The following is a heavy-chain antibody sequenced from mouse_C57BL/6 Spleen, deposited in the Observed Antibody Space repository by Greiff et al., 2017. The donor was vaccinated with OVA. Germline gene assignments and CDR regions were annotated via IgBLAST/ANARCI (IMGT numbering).Heavy chain of an antibody. CDR1: GYTFTDYE. V-gene: IGHV1-15*01. Sequence: VQLQQSGAELVRPGASVTLSCKASGYTFTDYEMHWVKQTPVNGLEWIGAIDPETGGTAYNQKFKGKAILTADKSSRTAYMELRSLTSEDSAVYYCTRCTTVVAEGYYYAMDYWGQGTSGTVSS. D-gene: IGHD1-1*01. CDR3: TRCTTVVAEGYYYAMDY. CDR2: IDPETGGT. J-gene: IGHJ4*01.